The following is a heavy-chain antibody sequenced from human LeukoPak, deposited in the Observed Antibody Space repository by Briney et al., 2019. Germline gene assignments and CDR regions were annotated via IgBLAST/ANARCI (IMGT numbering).Heavy chain of an antibody. CDR3: ARDSDPRVWWPPGAFDY. Sequence: PGGSLRLSCAASGFTFSDYYMSWIRRAPGKGLEWVSYISSSGSTIYYADSVKGRFTISRDNAKNSLYLQMNSLRAEDTAVYYCARDSDPRVWWPPGAFDYWGQGTLVTVSS. D-gene: IGHD1-26*01. CDR2: ISSSGSTI. J-gene: IGHJ4*02. CDR1: GFTFSDYY. V-gene: IGHV3-11*04.